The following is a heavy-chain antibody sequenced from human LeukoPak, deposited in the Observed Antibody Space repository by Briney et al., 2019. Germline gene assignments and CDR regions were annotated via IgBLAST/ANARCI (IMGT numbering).Heavy chain of an antibody. V-gene: IGHV3-23*01. CDR1: GFTLSNYA. Sequence: GSLRLSCVGSGFTLSNYAMSWVRQAPGKGLEWVADIRGSGGFTYSADSVKGRFTISRDSSKNTLYLLMDNLRVEDTAIYYCAKDHSSAWHYYYYGMTSGATGPRSPSS. J-gene: IGHJ6*02. D-gene: IGHD6-25*01. CDR2: IRGSGGFT. CDR3: AKDHSSAWHYYYYGMTS.